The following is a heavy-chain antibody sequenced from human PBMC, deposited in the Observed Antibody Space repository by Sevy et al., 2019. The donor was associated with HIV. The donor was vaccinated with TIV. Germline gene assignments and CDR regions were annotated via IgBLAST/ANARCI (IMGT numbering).Heavy chain of an antibody. CDR3: ARPPPVRSGDDSLNWFDP. CDR2: IYYTGST. D-gene: IGHD5-12*01. Sequence: SETLSLTCTVFGGSISAYYWSWIRQPPGKGLEYIGYIYYTGSTNYNPSLKSRVTISVDTSKNQFSLRLTSVTAADTAIYYCARPPPVRSGDDSLNWFDPWGQGTLVTVSS. CDR1: GGSISAYY. V-gene: IGHV4-59*01. J-gene: IGHJ5*02.